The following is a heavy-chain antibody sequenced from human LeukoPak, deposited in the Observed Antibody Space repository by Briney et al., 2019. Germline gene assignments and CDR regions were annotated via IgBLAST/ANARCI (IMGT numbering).Heavy chain of an antibody. J-gene: IGHJ4*02. CDR2: VSSTGKTT. V-gene: IGHV3-48*04. CDR3: ASRPLSGRSTWYTLDF. D-gene: IGHD6-13*01. CDR1: GFTSTSYS. Sequence: GGSLGLSCAASGFTSTSYSINWVRQAPGKGLEWISYVSSTGKTTYYAASVKGRVTFSRDDADNSLYLQMNSLRVEDTGIYYCASRPLSGRSTWYTLDFWGQGVLVTVSS.